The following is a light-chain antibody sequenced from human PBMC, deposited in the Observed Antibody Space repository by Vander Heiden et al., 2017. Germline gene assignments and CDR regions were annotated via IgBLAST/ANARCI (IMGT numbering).Light chain of an antibody. Sequence: EIVLTHSPYTLSLSPGDRATLSCRASQSVSSSLGWYQQKPGKAPRLFIYDASNRATGIPARFSGSGSGTDFTLTITSLEPEDFAVYYCQQRSNWPLATFGGGTKVEIK. J-gene: IGKJ4*01. CDR1: QSVSSS. CDR3: QQRSNWPLAT. CDR2: DAS. V-gene: IGKV3-11*01.